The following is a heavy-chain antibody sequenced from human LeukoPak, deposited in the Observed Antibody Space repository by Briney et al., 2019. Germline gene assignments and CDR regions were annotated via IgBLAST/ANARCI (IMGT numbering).Heavy chain of an antibody. Sequence: QPGGSLRLSCAASRFTFSNYWMHWVRQAPGKGLVWVSRIYNDGSSTSYADSVKGRFTISRDNAKSTLYLQMNSLRAEDTAVYYCARVRGGSGRSYAADAFDIWGQGTMVTVSS. D-gene: IGHD1-26*01. J-gene: IGHJ3*02. CDR1: RFTFSNYW. CDR3: ARVRGGSGRSYAADAFDI. V-gene: IGHV3-74*01. CDR2: IYNDGSST.